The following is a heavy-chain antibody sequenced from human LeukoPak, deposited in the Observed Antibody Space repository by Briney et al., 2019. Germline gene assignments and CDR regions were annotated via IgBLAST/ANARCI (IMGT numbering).Heavy chain of an antibody. Sequence: PSETLSLTCTVSGGSIYSSNWWSWVRQPPGKGLEWIGEMSQSGSTHYDPSLTGRVTISVDKSNNQFCLTLNSATAADTAVYYCARGSLDFDYWGQGTLVTVSS. CDR2: MSQSGST. CDR3: ARGSLDFDY. CDR1: GGSIYSSNW. J-gene: IGHJ4*02. V-gene: IGHV4-4*02.